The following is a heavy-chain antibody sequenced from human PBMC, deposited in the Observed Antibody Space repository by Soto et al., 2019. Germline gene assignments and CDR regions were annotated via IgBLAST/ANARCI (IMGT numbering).Heavy chain of an antibody. J-gene: IGHJ4*02. CDR1: GFTFNSYY. CDR3: ARDTGDGTFEF. Sequence: ASVKCSGTASGFTFNSYYMHWVGQAAGQGLEWMGCINADDGNTKYSHKFQDRFTTSRDTSASTAYMELTSLRSEDTAVYYYARDTGDGTFEFWGQGTLVNVS. D-gene: IGHD1-1*01. V-gene: IGHV1-3*01. CDR2: INADDGNT.